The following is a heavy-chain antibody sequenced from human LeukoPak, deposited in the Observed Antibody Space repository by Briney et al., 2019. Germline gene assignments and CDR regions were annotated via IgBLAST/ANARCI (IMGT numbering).Heavy chain of an antibody. CDR1: GGSISSYF. J-gene: IGHJ4*02. Sequence: NTSETLSLTCTVSGGSISSYFWSWIRQPPGKGLEWIGYIYYSGTTNYNPSLKSRVTISVDTSKNQFSLRLSSVTAADTAVYFCARHMGSYRGFDYWGQGTLVTVSS. CDR2: IYYSGTT. D-gene: IGHD1-26*01. V-gene: IGHV4-59*01. CDR3: ARHMGSYRGFDY.